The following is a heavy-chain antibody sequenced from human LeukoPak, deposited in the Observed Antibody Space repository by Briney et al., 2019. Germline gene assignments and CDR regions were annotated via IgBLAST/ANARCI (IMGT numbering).Heavy chain of an antibody. Sequence: ASVKVSYKASGCTFTTFDINWVRQATGQGLEWMGWMNPDNGDTAYAQKFQGRVTFTRNTSTSTAYMELSGLTSEDTAIYYCARRRTDYYGGVPSVPALAYWGQGTLVTVSS. V-gene: IGHV1-8*01. CDR1: GCTFTTFD. D-gene: IGHD2-8*02. CDR2: MNPDNGDT. J-gene: IGHJ4*02. CDR3: ARRRTDYYGGVPSVPALAY.